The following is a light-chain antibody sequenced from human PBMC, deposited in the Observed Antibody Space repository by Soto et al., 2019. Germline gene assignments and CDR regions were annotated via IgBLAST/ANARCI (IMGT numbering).Light chain of an antibody. Sequence: VLSQSPGALSLFPGERATLSCRASHSITSNYVAWYQQKPGQAPRLLIFAASRRATGIPDRFSGGGSGTDFSLTISRLEPEDSAVYYCQQYHRPPRAFGQGTKVDIK. J-gene: IGKJ1*01. CDR3: QQYHRPPRA. CDR1: HSITSNY. CDR2: AAS. V-gene: IGKV3-20*01.